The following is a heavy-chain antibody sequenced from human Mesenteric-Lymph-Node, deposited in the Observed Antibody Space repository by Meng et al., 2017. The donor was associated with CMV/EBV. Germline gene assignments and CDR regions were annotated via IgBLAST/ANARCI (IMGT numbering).Heavy chain of an antibody. CDR2: INPSDEST. D-gene: IGHD2-2*01. CDR3: ARDDSKYQPPNH. J-gene: IGHJ5*02. Sequence: SCKASGYTFSSYYMHWVRQAPGQGLEWMGIINPSDESTIYVQKFQGRVTMTRDTSTTTVHMELSSLRSEDTAFYYCARDDSKYQPPNHWGQGTLVTVSS. V-gene: IGHV1-46*01. CDR1: GYTFSSYY.